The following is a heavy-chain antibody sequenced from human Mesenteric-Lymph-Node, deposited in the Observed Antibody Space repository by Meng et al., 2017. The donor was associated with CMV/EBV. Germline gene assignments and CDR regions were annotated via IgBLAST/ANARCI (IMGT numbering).Heavy chain of an antibody. CDR2: INTNTGNP. V-gene: IGHV7-4-1*02. CDR3: ARDDHSYWGHFDY. D-gene: IGHD7-27*01. CDR1: GYTFSSDG. J-gene: IGHJ4*02. Sequence: KASGYTFSSDGINWVRQAPGQGLEWMGWINTNTGNPTYAQGFTGRFVLSLDTSVRTAYLQISSLKAEDTAVYYCARDDHSYWGHFDYWGQGTLVTVSS.